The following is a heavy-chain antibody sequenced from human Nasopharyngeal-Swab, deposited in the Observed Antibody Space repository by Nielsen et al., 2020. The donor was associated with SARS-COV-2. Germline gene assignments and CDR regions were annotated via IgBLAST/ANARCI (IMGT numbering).Heavy chain of an antibody. D-gene: IGHD6-19*01. CDR2: INSGSSTI. CDR3: ARGVRRDISGWHFDY. J-gene: IGHJ4*02. CDR1: GFTFSSFN. Sequence: GESLKTSCEASGFTFSSFNMNWVRQAPGKGLEWISYINSGSSTILYRDSVRGRFIISRDDAKSSMYLQMSNLRDEDTALYYCARGVRRDISGWHFDYWGQGTLVTVSS. V-gene: IGHV3-48*02.